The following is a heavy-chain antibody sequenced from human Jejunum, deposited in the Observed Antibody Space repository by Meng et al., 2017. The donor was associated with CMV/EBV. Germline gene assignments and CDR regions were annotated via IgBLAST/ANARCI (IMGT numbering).Heavy chain of an antibody. Sequence: TVSGGSNSSYYWSWIRQPRAKGLEWIGYVYYSGNTKYNPSLKSRVTISIDTSKNQFSLKLSSVTAADTALYYCARDLTGTWGFDSWGQGTLVTVSS. J-gene: IGHJ4*02. CDR1: GGSNSSYY. V-gene: IGHV4-59*01. CDR2: VYYSGNT. CDR3: ARDLTGTWGFDS. D-gene: IGHD7-27*01.